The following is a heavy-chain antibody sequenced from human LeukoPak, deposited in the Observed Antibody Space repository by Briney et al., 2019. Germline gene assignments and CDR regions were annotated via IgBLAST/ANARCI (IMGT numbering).Heavy chain of an antibody. V-gene: IGHV3-30*18. J-gene: IGHJ4*02. CDR3: AKGRHYGGNSDYFDY. Sequence: GGSLRLSCAASGLTFSSYGMHWVRQAPGKGLEWVAVISYDGSNKYYADSVKGRFTISRDNSKNTLYLQMNSLRAEDTAVYYCAKGRHYGGNSDYFDYWGQGTLVTVSS. D-gene: IGHD4-23*01. CDR1: GLTFSSYG. CDR2: ISYDGSNK.